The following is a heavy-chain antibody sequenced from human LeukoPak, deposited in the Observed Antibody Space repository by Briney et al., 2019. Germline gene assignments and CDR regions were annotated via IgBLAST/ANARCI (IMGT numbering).Heavy chain of an antibody. CDR3: ARDANRGAWFGELLHSYYYYMDV. CDR1: GGSISSYY. CDR2: IYYSGST. J-gene: IGHJ6*03. V-gene: IGHV4-59*12. D-gene: IGHD3-10*01. Sequence: PSETLSLTCTVSGGSISSYYWSWIRQPPGKGLEWIGYIYYSGSTNYNPSLKSRVTISVDTSKNQFSLKLSSVTAADTAVYYCARDANRGAWFGELLHSYYYYMDVWGKGTTVTISS.